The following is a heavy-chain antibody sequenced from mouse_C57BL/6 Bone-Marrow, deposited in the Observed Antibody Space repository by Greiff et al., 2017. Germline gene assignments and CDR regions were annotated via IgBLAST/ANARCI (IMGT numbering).Heavy chain of an antibody. D-gene: IGHD1-1*01. V-gene: IGHV2-2*01. J-gene: IGHJ3*01. CDR3: ARNSDYYGSAWFAY. Sequence: QVQLKESGSGLVQPSQSLSITCTVSGFSLTSYGVHWVRQSPGKGLEWLGVIWSGGSTDYNAAFISRLSISKDNSKSQVFFKMNSLQADDTAIYYCARNSDYYGSAWFAYWGQGTLVTVSA. CDR1: GFSLTSYG. CDR2: IWSGGST.